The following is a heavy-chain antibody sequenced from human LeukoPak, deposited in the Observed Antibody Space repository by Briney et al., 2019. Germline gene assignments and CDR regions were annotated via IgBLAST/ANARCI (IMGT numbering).Heavy chain of an antibody. Sequence: GGSLRLSCAASGFIFSSYWMHWVRHAPGKGLAWVSRINTDGSSTSYADSVKGRFTISRDNAKNTLYLQMNSLRAEDTAVYYCAREVRFNMDVWGKGTTVTVSS. CDR3: AREVRFNMDV. J-gene: IGHJ6*03. D-gene: IGHD3-10*01. V-gene: IGHV3-74*01. CDR1: GFIFSSYW. CDR2: INTDGSST.